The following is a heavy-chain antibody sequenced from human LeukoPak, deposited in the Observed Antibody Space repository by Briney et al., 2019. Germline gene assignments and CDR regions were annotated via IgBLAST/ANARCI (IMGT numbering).Heavy chain of an antibody. CDR1: GFTFSSYS. CDR2: ISSSSSYI. CDR3: APFRGVSGLDV. V-gene: IGHV3-21*01. J-gene: IGHJ6*02. Sequence: GGSLRLSCAASGFTFSSYSINWVRQAPGKGLEWVSSISSSSSYIYYADSVKGRFTISRDNAKNSLYLQMNSLRAEDTAVYYCAPFRGVSGLDVWGQGTTVTVSS. D-gene: IGHD3-10*01.